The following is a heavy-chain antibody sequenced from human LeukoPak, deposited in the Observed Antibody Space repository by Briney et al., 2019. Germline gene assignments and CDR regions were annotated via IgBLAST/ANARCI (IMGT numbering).Heavy chain of an antibody. CDR2: INPNSGGT. V-gene: IGHV1-2*02. CDR3: ARSYDFWSGPPFDP. J-gene: IGHJ5*02. Sequence: AASVKVSCKASGYTFTGHYMHWVRQAPGQGLEWMGLINPNSGGTKYAQKFQGRVTLTRDTSMSTAYMELSRLRCDDTAVNYCARSYDFWSGPPFDPWGQGTLVTVSS. CDR1: GYTFTGHY. D-gene: IGHD3-3*01.